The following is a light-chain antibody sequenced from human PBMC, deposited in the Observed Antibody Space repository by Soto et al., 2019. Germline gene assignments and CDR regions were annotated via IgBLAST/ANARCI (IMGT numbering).Light chain of an antibody. CDR2: SAS. Sequence: VMTQSPATLSVSPGDRATLSCRASQTIRGDLAWYQQKAGQAPRLLIHSASTRATGIPARFSGSGSGTEFTLTISSLQSEDFAVYFCQQYYDWPWTFGQGTEVQIK. CDR1: QTIRGD. J-gene: IGKJ1*01. V-gene: IGKV3-15*01. CDR3: QQYYDWPWT.